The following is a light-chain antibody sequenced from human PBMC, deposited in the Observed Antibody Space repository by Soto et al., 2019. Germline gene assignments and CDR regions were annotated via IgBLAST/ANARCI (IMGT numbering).Light chain of an antibody. CDR2: WAS. V-gene: IGKV4-1*01. J-gene: IGKJ1*01. CDR1: QTVLHGSNY. Sequence: DIVMTQSPDSLAVSLGERATINCKSSQTVLHGSNYLAWYQQKLGQSPKLLIYWASTRESGVPDRFSGSGSGTDSTLTINTLQAEDVAINYCQQYYTTPVTFGQGTKVEIK. CDR3: QQYYTTPVT.